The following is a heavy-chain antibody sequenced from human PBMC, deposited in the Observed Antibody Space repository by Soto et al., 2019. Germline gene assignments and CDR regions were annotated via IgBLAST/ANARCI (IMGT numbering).Heavy chain of an antibody. CDR1: GYGFTTYG. V-gene: IGHV1-18*01. CDR3: ARGLLNIDF. CDR2: ISANNGNT. J-gene: IGHJ4*02. Sequence: QVQLVQSGAEVMKPGASLKVSCEASGYGFTTYGISWVRQAPGQGLEWMGWISANNGNTNYAGKFQGRLTMTTDTSTNTAYMELRSLRSDDTAVYYCARGLLNIDFWGQGTLVTVSS.